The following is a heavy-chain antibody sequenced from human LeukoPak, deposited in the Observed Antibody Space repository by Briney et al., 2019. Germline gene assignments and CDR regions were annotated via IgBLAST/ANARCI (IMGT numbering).Heavy chain of an antibody. V-gene: IGHV4-59*01. D-gene: IGHD5-18*01. Sequence: SETLSLTCTVSGGSISSYYWSWIRQPPGKGLEWIGYIYYSGSTNYNPSLKSRVTISVDMSKNQFSLKLSSVTAADTAVYYCARDISMVNAFDIWGQGTMVTVSS. CDR2: IYYSGST. J-gene: IGHJ3*02. CDR3: ARDISMVNAFDI. CDR1: GGSISSYY.